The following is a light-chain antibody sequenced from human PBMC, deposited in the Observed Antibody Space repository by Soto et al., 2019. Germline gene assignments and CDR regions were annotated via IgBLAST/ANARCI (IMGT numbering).Light chain of an antibody. J-gene: IGKJ1*01. Sequence: EIVMTQSPATLSVSPGERATLSCRASQSVSSNLAWYQQKPGQAPRLLIYGASTRATGIPARFSGSGSGTEFTLTISSLQPDDFATYYCQQYNSYSPTWTFGQGTKVDIK. V-gene: IGKV3-15*01. CDR3: QQYNSYSPTWT. CDR2: GAS. CDR1: QSVSSN.